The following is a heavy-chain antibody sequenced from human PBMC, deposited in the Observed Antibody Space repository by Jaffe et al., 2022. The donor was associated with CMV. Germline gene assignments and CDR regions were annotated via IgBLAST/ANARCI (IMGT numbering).Heavy chain of an antibody. Sequence: QVQLVESGGGVVQPGRSLRLSCAASGFTFSSYGMHWVRQAPGKGLEWVAVISYDGSNKYYADSVKGRFTISRDNSKNTLYLQMNSLRAEDTAVYYCAKDSGFLEWCMDVWGQGTTVTVSS. CDR2: ISYDGSNK. D-gene: IGHD3-3*01. CDR1: GFTFSSYG. J-gene: IGHJ6*02. CDR3: AKDSGFLEWCMDV. V-gene: IGHV3-30*18.